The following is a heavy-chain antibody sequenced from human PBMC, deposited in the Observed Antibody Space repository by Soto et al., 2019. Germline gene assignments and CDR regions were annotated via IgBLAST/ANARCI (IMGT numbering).Heavy chain of an antibody. V-gene: IGHV4-59*08. CDR2: IYYSGST. CDR3: ARRYGSFFDI. D-gene: IGHD3-10*01. J-gene: IGHJ3*02. Sequence: SETMSQNCSVSEECISSYYPNCFRQPPGKGLEWIGCIYYSGSTNYNPSLKSRVTISVDTSKNQFSLKLSSVTAADTAVYYCARRYGSFFDIWGQGTMVTVSS. CDR1: EECISSYY.